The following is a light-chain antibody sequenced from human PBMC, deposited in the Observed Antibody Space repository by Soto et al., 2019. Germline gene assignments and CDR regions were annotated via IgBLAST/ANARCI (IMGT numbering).Light chain of an antibody. V-gene: IGLV2-14*01. CDR2: EVS. J-gene: IGLJ3*02. Sequence: QSVLTQPASVSGSPGQSITISCTGTSSDVGGYNYVSWYQQHPGKAPKLMIYEVSNRPSGVSNRFSGSKSGNTASLTISGRQSEDEADYYCSSYTSSSTVGVFGGGTKVTVL. CDR1: SSDVGGYNY. CDR3: SSYTSSSTVGV.